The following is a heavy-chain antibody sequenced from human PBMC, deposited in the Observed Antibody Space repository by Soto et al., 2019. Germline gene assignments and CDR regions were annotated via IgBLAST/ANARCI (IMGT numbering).Heavy chain of an antibody. CDR2: IYHSGST. CDR1: GGSISSGGYS. CDR3: ATGPLFITMVRGVIPTDYYMDV. J-gene: IGHJ6*03. V-gene: IGHV4-30-2*01. D-gene: IGHD3-10*01. Sequence: SETLSLTCAVSGGSISSGGYSWSWIRQPPGKGLEWIGYIYHSGSTYYNPSLKSRVTISVDRSKNQFSLKLSSVTAADTAVYYCATGPLFITMVRGVIPTDYYMDVWGKGTTVTVS.